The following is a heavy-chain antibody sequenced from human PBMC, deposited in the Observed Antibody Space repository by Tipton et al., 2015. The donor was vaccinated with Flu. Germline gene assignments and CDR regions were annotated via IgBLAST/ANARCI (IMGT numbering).Heavy chain of an antibody. J-gene: IGHJ4*02. CDR3: ARKEENGAYFYFDY. CDR1: GYSFTSYE. Sequence: QLVQSGAEVKKPGASVKLSCKASGYSFTSYEITWVRQAPGQGLELVGWISGYNGNTKYTQKFQGRVTMTADTPTTTAFVELTSLTSADTAMYYCARKEENGAYFYFDYWGQGTLVTVSS. CDR2: ISGYNGNT. D-gene: IGHD4-17*01. V-gene: IGHV1-18*01.